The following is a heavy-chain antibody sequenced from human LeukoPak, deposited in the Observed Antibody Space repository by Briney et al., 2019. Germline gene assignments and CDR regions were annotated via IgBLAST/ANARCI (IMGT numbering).Heavy chain of an antibody. V-gene: IGHV4-59*12. CDR2: IYYSGNT. CDR3: ARGHSSWYHWFDP. D-gene: IGHD6-13*01. J-gene: IGHJ5*02. Sequence: SETLSLTCTVSGDSISSYYWSWIRQPPGKGLEWIGYIYYSGNTNYNPSLKSRVTISVDTSKNQFSLKLSSVTAADTAVYYCARGHSSWYHWFDPWGQGTLVTVSS. CDR1: GDSISSYY.